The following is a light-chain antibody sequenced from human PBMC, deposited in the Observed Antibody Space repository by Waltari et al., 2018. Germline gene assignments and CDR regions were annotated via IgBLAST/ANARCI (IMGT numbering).Light chain of an antibody. V-gene: IGLV3-25*03. CDR1: ALPKQH. J-gene: IGLJ2*01. CDR3: QSADSSGTNVV. CDR2: KDS. Sequence: SYELPQPPSVSVSPGQTARITCSGDALPKQHASWYQPKPGQAPVLVIYKDSERPSGIPERFSGSSSGTTVTLTISGVQAEDEADYYCQSADSSGTNVVFGGGTKLTVL.